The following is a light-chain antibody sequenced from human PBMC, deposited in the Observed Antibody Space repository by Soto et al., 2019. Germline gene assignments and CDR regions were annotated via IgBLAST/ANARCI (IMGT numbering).Light chain of an antibody. Sequence: DIQMTQSPSSLSASVGDRVTFSCRASQDISHYLAWFQQKPGKAPKTLIYATSALQSGVPSRFSGTRSGTNFTLTISRLQPEDVATYYCQQYNTYPYTFGQGTKVDFK. CDR1: QDISHY. CDR3: QQYNTYPYT. CDR2: ATS. J-gene: IGKJ2*01. V-gene: IGKV1-16*01.